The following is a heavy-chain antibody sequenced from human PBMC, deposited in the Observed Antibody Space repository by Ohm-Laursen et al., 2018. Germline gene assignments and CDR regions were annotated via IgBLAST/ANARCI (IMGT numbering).Heavy chain of an antibody. D-gene: IGHD3-22*01. CDR2: IYSGGST. Sequence: SLRLSCSASGFTVSSNYMSWVRQAPGKGLEWVSVIYSGGSTYYADSVKSRFTISRDNSKNTLYLQMNSLRAEDTAVYYCARDSSGYYLSWYFDLWGRGTLVTVSS. V-gene: IGHV3-66*01. CDR1: GFTVSSNY. CDR3: ARDSSGYYLSWYFDL. J-gene: IGHJ2*01.